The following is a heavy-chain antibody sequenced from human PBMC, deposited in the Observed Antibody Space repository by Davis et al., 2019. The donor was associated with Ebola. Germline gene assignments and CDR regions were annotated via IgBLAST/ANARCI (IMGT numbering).Heavy chain of an antibody. CDR3: AHRRANYDFWSGYSEGGAFDI. CDR2: IYWNDDK. Sequence: SGPTLVKPTQTLTLTCAFSRFSLSTSGVGVGWIRQPPGKALEWLAVIYWNDDKRYSPSLKSRLTITKDTSKNQVVLTMTNMDPVDTATYYCAHRRANYDFWSGYSEGGAFDIWGQGTMVTVSS. D-gene: IGHD3-3*01. V-gene: IGHV2-5*01. CDR1: RFSLSTSGVG. J-gene: IGHJ3*02.